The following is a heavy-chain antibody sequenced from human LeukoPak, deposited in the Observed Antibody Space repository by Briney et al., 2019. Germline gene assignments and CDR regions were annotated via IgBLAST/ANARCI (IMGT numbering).Heavy chain of an antibody. V-gene: IGHV4-38-2*02. CDR1: GYSISSGYY. Sequence: SETLSLTCTVSGYSISSGYYWGWIRQPPGKGLEWIGSIYHSGSTNYNPSLKSRVTISVDTSKNQFSLKLSSVTAADTAVYYCAREDYYGSGGDYWGQGTLVTVSS. J-gene: IGHJ4*02. CDR2: IYHSGST. D-gene: IGHD3-10*01. CDR3: AREDYYGSGGDY.